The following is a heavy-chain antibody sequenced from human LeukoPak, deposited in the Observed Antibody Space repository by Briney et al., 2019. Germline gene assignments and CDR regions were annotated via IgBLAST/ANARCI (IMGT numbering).Heavy chain of an antibody. CDR2: INHSGST. J-gene: IGHJ4*02. D-gene: IGHD3-9*01. V-gene: IGHV4-34*01. CDR1: GGSFSGYY. CDR3: ARGPEYFDGLGGFDY. Sequence: PSETLSLTCAVYGGSFSGYYWSWIRQPPGKGLEWIGEINHSGSTNYNPSLKSRVTISVDTSKNQFSLKLSSVTAADTAVYYCARGPEYFDGLGGFDYWGQGTLVTVSS.